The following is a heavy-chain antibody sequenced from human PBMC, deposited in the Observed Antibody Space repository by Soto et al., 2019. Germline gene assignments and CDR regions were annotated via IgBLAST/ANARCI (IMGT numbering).Heavy chain of an antibody. CDR2: ISGSGGNT. CDR1: GFTFSSYA. J-gene: IGHJ4*02. V-gene: IGHV3-23*01. CDR3: ANHRGTTGTSRLEFDY. D-gene: IGHD1-1*01. Sequence: GGSLRLSCAASGFTFSSYAMSWVRQAPGEGLERDSNISGSGGNTYYAESVKGRFTISRDNSKNTLYLQINSLRAEDTAVYFCANHRGTTGTSRLEFDYWGQGTLVTVSS.